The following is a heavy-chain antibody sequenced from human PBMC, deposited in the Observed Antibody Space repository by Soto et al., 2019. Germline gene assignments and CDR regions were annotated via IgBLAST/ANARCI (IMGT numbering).Heavy chain of an antibody. CDR3: ARPWLSYCDYVEDYYDMYS. J-gene: IGHJ6*02. V-gene: IGHV4-39*01. D-gene: IGHD4-17*01. Sequence: SETLSLTCTVSGGSISSSSYYWGWIRQPPGKGLEWIGSIYYSGSTYYNPSLKSRVTISVDTSKNQFSLKLSSVTAADTAVYYCARPWLSYCDYVEDYYDMYSWGQGNTV. CDR2: IYYSGST. CDR1: GGSISSSSYY.